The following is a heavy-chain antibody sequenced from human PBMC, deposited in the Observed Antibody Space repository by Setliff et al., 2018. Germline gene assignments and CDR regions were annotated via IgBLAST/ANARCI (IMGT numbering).Heavy chain of an antibody. V-gene: IGHV3-15*01. Sequence: GGSLRLSCAASGVTVSDAWMGWVRQTPGEGLDWVGRIKSKTDGGPTDYAAPVKGRFTTSRDDSKNTLYLQMNSLKTEDTAIYYCVKLVPQAISSDPWGQGTLVTVSS. CDR1: GVTVSDAW. CDR2: IKSKTDGGPT. CDR3: VKLVPQAISSDP. D-gene: IGHD3-10*01. J-gene: IGHJ5*02.